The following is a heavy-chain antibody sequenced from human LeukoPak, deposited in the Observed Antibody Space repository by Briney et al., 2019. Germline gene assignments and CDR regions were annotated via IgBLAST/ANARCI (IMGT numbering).Heavy chain of an antibody. V-gene: IGHV4-38-2*02. CDR1: GYPIRSGYD. CDR3: ARGVGSWTPLDY. Sequence: SETLSLTCTVSGYPIRSGYDWGWIRQPPGKGLEWIASIYYRRTTYYNPSLRSRVTISIPTSENQFSLRLSSVTAADTAVYYCARGVGSWTPLDYWGQGTLVTVSS. CDR2: IYYRRTT. J-gene: IGHJ4*02. D-gene: IGHD6-13*01.